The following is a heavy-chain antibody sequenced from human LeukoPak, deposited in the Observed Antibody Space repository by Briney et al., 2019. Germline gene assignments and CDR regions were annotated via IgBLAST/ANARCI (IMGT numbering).Heavy chain of an antibody. V-gene: IGHV1-46*01. CDR3: ARDLTPYGGNCELDY. CDR1: GYTFTSYY. D-gene: IGHD2-21*01. CDR2: INPSGGST. J-gene: IGHJ4*02. Sequence: ASVKVSCKASGYTFTSYYMHWVRQAPGQGLEWMGIINPSGGSTSYAQKFQGRVTMTRDTSTSTVYMELSSLRSEDTAVYYCARDLTPYGGNCELDYWGQGTLVTVAS.